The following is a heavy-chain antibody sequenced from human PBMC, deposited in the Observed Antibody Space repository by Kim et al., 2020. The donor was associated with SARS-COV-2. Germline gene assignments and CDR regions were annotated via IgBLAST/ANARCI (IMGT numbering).Heavy chain of an antibody. J-gene: IGHJ4*02. CDR2: T. Sequence: TYYNPSRKSRVTISVDTSKNQCSLKLSSVTAADTAVYYCARGTTVTSFDYWGQGTLVTVSS. CDR3: ARGTTVTSFDY. V-gene: IGHV4-31*02. D-gene: IGHD4-17*01.